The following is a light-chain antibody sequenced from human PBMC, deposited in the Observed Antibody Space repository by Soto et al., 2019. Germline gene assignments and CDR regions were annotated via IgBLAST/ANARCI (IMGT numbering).Light chain of an antibody. V-gene: IGLV2-14*01. CDR2: EVT. J-gene: IGLJ3*02. CDR3: SSFTSSLWV. Sequence: QSVLTQPASVSGSPGQSITISCTGTTSDVGYVSWYQQHPGKAPKLMIYEVTNRPSGVSNRFSGSKSGNTASLTISGLQAEDEADYYCSSFTSSLWVFGGGTQLTVL. CDR1: TSDVGY.